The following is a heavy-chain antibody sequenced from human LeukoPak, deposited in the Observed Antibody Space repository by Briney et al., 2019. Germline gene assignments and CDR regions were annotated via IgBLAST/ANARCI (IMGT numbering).Heavy chain of an antibody. J-gene: IGHJ6*03. Sequence: AGGSLRLSCAASGFTFSSYSMNWVRQAPGKGLEWVSSISSSSSYIYYADSVKGRFTISRDNAKNSLYLQMNSLRAEDTAVYYCARWPYYYYYMDVWGKGTTVTISS. CDR2: ISSSSSYI. CDR3: ARWPYYYYYMDV. V-gene: IGHV3-21*01. CDR1: GFTFSSYS.